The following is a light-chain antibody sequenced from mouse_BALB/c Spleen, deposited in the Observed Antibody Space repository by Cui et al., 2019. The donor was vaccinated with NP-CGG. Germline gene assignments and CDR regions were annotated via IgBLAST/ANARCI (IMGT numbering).Light chain of an antibody. CDR3: ALWYSNHWV. CDR2: GTN. V-gene: IGLV1*01. CDR1: TGAVTTSNY. Sequence: VLTLESPLTTSPGETVTLTCRSSTGAVTTSNYANWVQEKPDHLFTGLIGGTNNRAPGVPARFSGSLIGDKAALTITGAQTEDEAIYFCALWYSNHWVFGGGTKLTVL. J-gene: IGLJ1*01.